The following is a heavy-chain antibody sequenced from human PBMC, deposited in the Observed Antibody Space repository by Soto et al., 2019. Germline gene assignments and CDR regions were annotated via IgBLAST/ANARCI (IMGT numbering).Heavy chain of an antibody. J-gene: IGHJ5*02. CDR1: GGSVATSSYY. Sequence: SETLSLTCSVSGGSVATSSYYWSWIRQPPGKGLEWIGYIYYSGSTNYNPSLKSRVTISVDTSKNQFSLKLSSVTAADTAVYYCARVAVQGSGSYYHRWFDPWGQGTLVTVSS. V-gene: IGHV4-61*01. CDR3: ARVAVQGSGSYYHRWFDP. CDR2: IYYSGST. D-gene: IGHD3-10*01.